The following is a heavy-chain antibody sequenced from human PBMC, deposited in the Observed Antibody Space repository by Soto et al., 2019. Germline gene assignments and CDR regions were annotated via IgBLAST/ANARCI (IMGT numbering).Heavy chain of an antibody. J-gene: IGHJ5*02. CDR3: ASNCSSTSCYPDNWFDP. CDR2: IIPIFGTA. V-gene: IGHV1-69*13. CDR1: GGTFSSYA. Sequence: SLKVSCKASGGTFSSYAISWVRQAPGQGLEWMGGIIPIFGTANYAQKFQGRVTITADESTSTAYMELSSLRSEDTAVYYCASNCSSTSCYPDNWFDPWGQGTLVTVSS. D-gene: IGHD2-2*01.